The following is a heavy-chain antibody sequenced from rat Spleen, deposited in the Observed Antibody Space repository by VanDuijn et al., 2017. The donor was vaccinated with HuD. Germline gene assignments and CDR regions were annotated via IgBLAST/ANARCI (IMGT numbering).Heavy chain of an antibody. V-gene: IGHV4-2*01. CDR3: AREEFGVQH. D-gene: IGHD4-3*01. Sequence: EVKLVESGGGLVXXGRSXXLSCAAXXFNXXXYWXXXVRQVPGKGREWIXKINKDSSIMKYNPSLKGKFTISRDNVQNTLYLQMSKLGSEDTAIYYCAREEFGVQHWGQGVMVTVSS. J-gene: IGHJ2*01. CDR1: XFNXXXYW. CDR2: INKDSSIM.